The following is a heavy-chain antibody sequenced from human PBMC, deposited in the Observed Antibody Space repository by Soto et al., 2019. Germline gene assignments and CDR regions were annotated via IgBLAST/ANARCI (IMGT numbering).Heavy chain of an antibody. D-gene: IGHD3-9*01. CDR1: GYRFTSYG. V-gene: IGHV5-10-1*01. J-gene: IGHJ5*02. Sequence: GESLKISCKGSGYRFTSYGISWVRQMTGKGLEWMGRIDPSDSYTNYSPSFQGHVTISADKSISTAYLQWSSLKASDTAMYYCARHGPGTQDFDWLPPFDPWGQGTLVTVS. CDR3: ARHGPGTQDFDWLPPFDP. CDR2: IDPSDSYT.